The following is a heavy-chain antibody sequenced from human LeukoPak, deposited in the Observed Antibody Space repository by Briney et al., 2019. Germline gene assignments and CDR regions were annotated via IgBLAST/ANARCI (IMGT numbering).Heavy chain of an antibody. CDR1: GCSISSYH. Sequence: PSETLSLTCTVSGCSISSYHWSWIRQPPGKGLEWIGYLDYSGSTNYNPSLKSRVTISGDTSKNQFSLNLRSMTAADTAVYYCARGLRTFGSSGYYCRFDYWGQGALVTVSS. V-gene: IGHV4-59*01. CDR2: LDYSGST. J-gene: IGHJ4*02. D-gene: IGHD3-22*01. CDR3: ARGLRTFGSSGYYCRFDY.